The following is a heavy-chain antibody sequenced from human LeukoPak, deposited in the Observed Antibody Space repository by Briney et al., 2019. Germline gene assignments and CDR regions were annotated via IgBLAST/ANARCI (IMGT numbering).Heavy chain of an antibody. D-gene: IGHD6-13*01. CDR2: IIPILGIA. Sequence: GASVKVSCKASGYTFTSYAITWVRQAPGQGLEWMGRIIPILGIANYAQKFQGRVTITADKSTSTAYMELSSLRSEDTAVYYCARGMGSIAAAGTYAFDIWGQGTMVTVSS. CDR1: GYTFTSYA. CDR3: ARGMGSIAAAGTYAFDI. J-gene: IGHJ3*02. V-gene: IGHV1-69*04.